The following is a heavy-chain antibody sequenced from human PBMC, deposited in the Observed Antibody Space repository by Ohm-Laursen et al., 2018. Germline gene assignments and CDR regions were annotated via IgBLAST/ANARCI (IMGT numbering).Heavy chain of an antibody. CDR1: GFTFSNAW. J-gene: IGHJ5*02. CDR3: STDHFS. CDR2: IKSKAAGEAR. Sequence: SLRLSCAASGFTFSNAWMSWVRQAPGKGLEYVGRIKSKAAGEAREYAEPVKGRFTILRDDSKNTLSLQMNSLKTEDTSVYYCSTDHFSWGQGTLVTVSS. V-gene: IGHV3-15*01. D-gene: IGHD2/OR15-2a*01.